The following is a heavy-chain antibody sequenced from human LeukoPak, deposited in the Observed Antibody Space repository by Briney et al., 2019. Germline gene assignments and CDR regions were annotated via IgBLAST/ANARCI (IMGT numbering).Heavy chain of an antibody. CDR1: GGTFSDYY. J-gene: IGHJ5*02. Sequence: SCKASGGTFSDYYMSWIRQAPGKGLEWVSYISSSGSTIYYADSVKGRFTISRDNAKNSLYLQMNSLRAEDTAVYYCARDHGGHGGNCWFDPWGQGTLVTVSS. D-gene: IGHD4-23*01. V-gene: IGHV3-11*04. CDR2: ISSSGSTI. CDR3: ARDHGGHGGNCWFDP.